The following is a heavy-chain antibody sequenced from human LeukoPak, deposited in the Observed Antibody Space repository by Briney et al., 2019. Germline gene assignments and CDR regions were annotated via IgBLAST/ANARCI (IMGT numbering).Heavy chain of an antibody. Sequence: GGSLRLSCAASGFTFSSYDMQWFRQAPDKGLEWVAAISNDGSNKYYADSVKGRFTISRDNSKNTLYLQMNSLRAEDTAVYYCAKVDIVATIDAGRLVDYWGQGTLVTVSS. CDR2: ISNDGSNK. CDR1: GFTFSSYD. J-gene: IGHJ4*02. V-gene: IGHV3-30*18. D-gene: IGHD5-12*01. CDR3: AKVDIVATIDAGRLVDY.